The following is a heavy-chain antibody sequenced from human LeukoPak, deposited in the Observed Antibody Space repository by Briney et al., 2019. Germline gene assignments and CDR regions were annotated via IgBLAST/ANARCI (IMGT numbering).Heavy chain of an antibody. D-gene: IGHD5-18*01. V-gene: IGHV1-2*06. J-gene: IGHJ4*02. CDR2: INPNSGGP. Sequence: ASVKVSCKASGYTFTNFGISWVRQAPGQGLEWMGRINPNSGGPNYGQKFQGTVTMTRDTSISTAYLELSNLRSDDTAAYYCVRGYSYGFYFDYWGQGSLVTVSS. CDR1: GYTFTNFG. CDR3: VRGYSYGFYFDY.